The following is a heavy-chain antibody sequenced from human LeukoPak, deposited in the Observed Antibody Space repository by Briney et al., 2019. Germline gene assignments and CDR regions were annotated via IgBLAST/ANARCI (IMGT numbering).Heavy chain of an antibody. J-gene: IGHJ4*02. V-gene: IGHV1-18*01. CDR3: ARDMSFAVLMVSPDY. CDR2: ISATNGDT. CDR1: GYSFTSYG. D-gene: IGHD2-8*01. Sequence: VASVKVSCKTSGYSFTSYGISWVRQAPGQGLEWMGWISATNGDTKYTQRLQGRVTMTTDTSTRTAYMELRSLRSDDTAIYYCARDMSFAVLMVSPDYWGEGTPVTVCS.